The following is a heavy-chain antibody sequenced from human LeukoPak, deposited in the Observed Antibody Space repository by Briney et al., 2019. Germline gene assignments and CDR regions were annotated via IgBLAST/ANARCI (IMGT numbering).Heavy chain of an antibody. D-gene: IGHD3-3*01. CDR3: ARDPLVTIFGVVIMGKGDAFDI. J-gene: IGHJ3*02. CDR1: GFTFSSYW. V-gene: IGHV3-7*01. CDR2: IKQDGSEK. Sequence: GGSVRLSCAASGFTFSSYWMSWVRQAPGKGLEWVANIKQDGSEKYYVDSVKGRFTLSRANAKNSQHLQMNSLRAEDTAVYYCARDPLVTIFGVVIMGKGDAFDIWGQGTMVTVSS.